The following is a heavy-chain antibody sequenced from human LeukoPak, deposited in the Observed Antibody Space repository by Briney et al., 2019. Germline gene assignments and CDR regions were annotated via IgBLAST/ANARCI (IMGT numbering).Heavy chain of an antibody. Sequence: RGSLRLSCAASGFTFSSYAMSWVRQAPGKGLEWVSAISGSGGSTYYADSVKGRFTISRDNSKNTLYLQMNSLRAEDTAVYYCAKGSITIFGVVIQYFYYMDVWGKGTTVTVSS. CDR3: AKGSITIFGVVIQYFYYMDV. CDR2: ISGSGGST. D-gene: IGHD3-3*01. V-gene: IGHV3-23*01. J-gene: IGHJ6*03. CDR1: GFTFSSYA.